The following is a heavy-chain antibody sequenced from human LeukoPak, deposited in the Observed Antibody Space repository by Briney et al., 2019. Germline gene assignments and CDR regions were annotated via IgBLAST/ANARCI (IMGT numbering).Heavy chain of an antibody. V-gene: IGHV3-7*01. CDR3: ARDPESSSFDL. J-gene: IGHJ4*02. CDR1: GFSFSTYW. Sequence: GGSLRLSCAASGFSFSTYWMSWVRQTPEKGLEFVANIDQGGSVRNYMDSLKGRCTISRDNAKKSLYLEINSLRADDTAVYYCARDPESSSFDLWGRGALVTVSS. CDR2: IDQGGSVR. D-gene: IGHD6-13*01.